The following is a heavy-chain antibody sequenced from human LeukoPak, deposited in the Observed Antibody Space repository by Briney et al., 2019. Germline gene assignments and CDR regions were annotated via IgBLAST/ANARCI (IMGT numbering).Heavy chain of an antibody. J-gene: IGHJ4*02. CDR1: GFTFSSYG. Sequence: GGSLRLSCAASGFTFSSYGMHWVRQAPGKGLEWVSDIRYDGNNKYYADSVKGRFTISRDNSKNTLYLQMNSLRAEDTAVYYCFPPAGWVNCWGQGTLVTVSS. D-gene: IGHD1-14*01. CDR2: IRYDGNNK. V-gene: IGHV3-33*08. CDR3: FPPAGWVNC.